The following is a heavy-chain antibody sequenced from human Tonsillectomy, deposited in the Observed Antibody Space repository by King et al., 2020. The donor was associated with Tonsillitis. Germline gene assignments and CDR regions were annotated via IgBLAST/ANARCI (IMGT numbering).Heavy chain of an antibody. J-gene: IGHJ4*02. V-gene: IGHV3-53*04. CDR2: IYSGGST. Sequence: DVQLVESGGGLVQPGGSLRLSCAASGFTVSSNYMSWVRQAPGKGLEWVAVIYSGGSTYYVDSVKGRFTISRHNSKNTLYLQMNSLRAEDTAVYYCARARGGYDLGPFDYWGQGTLVTVSS. CDR1: GFTVSSNY. D-gene: IGHD5-12*01. CDR3: ARARGGYDLGPFDY.